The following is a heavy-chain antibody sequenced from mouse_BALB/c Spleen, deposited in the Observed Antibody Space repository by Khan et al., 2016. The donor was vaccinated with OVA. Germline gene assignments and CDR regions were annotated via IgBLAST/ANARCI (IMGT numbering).Heavy chain of an antibody. CDR1: GYTFTSFW. CDR3: ARGGYGSPFAY. D-gene: IGHD1-1*01. V-gene: IGHV1-59*01. J-gene: IGHJ3*01. Sequence: QVQLQQSGPELVRPGASVKMSCKASGYTFTSFWIHWVKQRPGQGLEWIGMTDPSKSETILNQKFKDKAALNVDKSSNTAYMNFSSLTSEDSAVYYCARGGYGSPFAYWGQGTLVTVSA. CDR2: TDPSKSET.